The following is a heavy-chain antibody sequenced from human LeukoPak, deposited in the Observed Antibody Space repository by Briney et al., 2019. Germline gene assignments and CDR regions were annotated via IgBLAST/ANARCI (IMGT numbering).Heavy chain of an antibody. V-gene: IGHV3-20*04. Sequence: PGGSLRLSCAASGFIFNDHGMSWVRQGPGKGLEWVSGINWNGGNTNYADSVKGRFTISRDNAKNSLYLQMNSLRAEDTALYYRARGDFYYYMDVWGKGTTVTVSS. CDR1: GFIFNDHG. CDR3: ARGDFYYYMDV. J-gene: IGHJ6*03. CDR2: INWNGGNT.